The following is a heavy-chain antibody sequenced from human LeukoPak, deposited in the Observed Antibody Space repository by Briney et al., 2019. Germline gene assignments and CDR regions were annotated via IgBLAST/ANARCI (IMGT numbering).Heavy chain of an antibody. CDR1: GFTFSSYA. D-gene: IGHD2-2*01. Sequence: GGSLRLSCAASGFTFSSYAMSWVRQAPGKGLEWVAIISYDGTNKYYAGSVKGRFTISRDNSKNTLYLQMNSLRAEDTAVYYCAKELSTTWLNWFDPWGQGTLVTVSS. J-gene: IGHJ5*02. CDR2: ISYDGTNK. CDR3: AKELSTTWLNWFDP. V-gene: IGHV3-30*18.